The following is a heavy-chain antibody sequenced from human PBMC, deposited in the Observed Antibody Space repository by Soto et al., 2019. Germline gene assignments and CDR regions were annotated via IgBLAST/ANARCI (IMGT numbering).Heavy chain of an antibody. CDR2: IYYSGST. V-gene: IGHV4-39*01. D-gene: IGHD3-16*02. CDR1: GGSISRSSYY. CDR3: ARHEYYDYIWGSYRQFDY. Sequence: PSETLSLTCTVSGGSISRSSYYWGWIRQPPGKGLEWIGSIYYSGSTYYNPSLKSRVTISVDTSKNQFSLKLSSVTAADTAVYYCARHEYYDYIWGSYRQFDYWGQGTLVTVSS. J-gene: IGHJ4*02.